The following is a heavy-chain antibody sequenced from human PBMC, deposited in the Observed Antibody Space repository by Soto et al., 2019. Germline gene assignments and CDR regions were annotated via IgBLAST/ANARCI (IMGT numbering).Heavy chain of an antibody. CDR2: ISSTGGST. V-gene: IGHV3-23*01. CDR3: AKPRVGSSWCRDFDS. CDR1: GFTFTDYA. J-gene: IGHJ4*02. Sequence: EVQLLESGGGLVQPGGSLRLTCAASGFTFTDYAMSWVRQAPGKGLEWVSVISSTGGSTYYADSVKGRFTISRDDSTNTVSLLMNSLRAEDTAVYYCAKPRVGSSWCRDFDSWGQGTLVTVSS. D-gene: IGHD6-13*01.